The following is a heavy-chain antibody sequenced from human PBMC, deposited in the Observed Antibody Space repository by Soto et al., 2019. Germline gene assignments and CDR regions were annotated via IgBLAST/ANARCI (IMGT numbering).Heavy chain of an antibody. CDR2: ISSSSSYT. CDR3: AKNYYDSSGPLD. V-gene: IGHV3-11*03. J-gene: IGHJ4*02. Sequence: PGGSLRLSCAASGFTFSDYYMSWIRQAPGKGLEWVSYISSSSSYTNYADSVKGRFTISRDNAKNSLYLQMNSLRAEDTAVYYCAKNYYDSSGPLDWGQGTLVTVPQ. D-gene: IGHD3-22*01. CDR1: GFTFSDYY.